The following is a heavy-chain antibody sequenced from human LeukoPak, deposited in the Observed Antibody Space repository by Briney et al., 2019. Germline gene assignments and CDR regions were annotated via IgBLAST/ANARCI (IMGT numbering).Heavy chain of an antibody. CDR2: FDPEDGET. V-gene: IGHV1-24*01. J-gene: IGHJ5*02. D-gene: IGHD3-3*01. CDR1: GYTLTELS. Sequence: GASVKVSCKVSGYTLTELSMHWVRQAPGKGLEWMGGFDPEDGETIYAQKLQGRVTMTEDTSTDTAYMELSSLRSEDTAVYYCARDMSDFRLYNNWFDPWGQGTLVTVSS. CDR3: ARDMSDFRLYNNWFDP.